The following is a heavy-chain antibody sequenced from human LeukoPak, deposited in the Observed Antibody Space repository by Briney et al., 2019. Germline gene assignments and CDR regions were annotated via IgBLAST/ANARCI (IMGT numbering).Heavy chain of an antibody. J-gene: IGHJ4*02. CDR1: GFTFSSYS. Sequence: GGSLRLSCAASGFTFSSYSMNWVRQAPGKGLEWVSSISSSGSYIYYADSVKGRFTISRDNAKNSLYLQMNSLRAEDTAVYYCARASRVKQLTNFDYWGQGTLVTVSS. CDR2: ISSSGSYI. V-gene: IGHV3-21*01. CDR3: ARASRVKQLTNFDY. D-gene: IGHD6-13*01.